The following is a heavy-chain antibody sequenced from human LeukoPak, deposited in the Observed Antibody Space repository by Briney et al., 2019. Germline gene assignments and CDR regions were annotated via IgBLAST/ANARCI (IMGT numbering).Heavy chain of an antibody. J-gene: IGHJ3*02. Sequence: GGSLRLSCAASGFAVSSNYMGWVRQAPGKGLEWVSVIYSGGGTYYANSVKGRFTISRDNSKNTLYLQMNSLRAEDTAVYYCARGGRYYESSGYYHDAFDIWGQGTRVTVSS. CDR3: ARGGRYYESSGYYHDAFDI. CDR1: GFAVSSNY. CDR2: IYSGGGT. D-gene: IGHD3-22*01. V-gene: IGHV3-53*01.